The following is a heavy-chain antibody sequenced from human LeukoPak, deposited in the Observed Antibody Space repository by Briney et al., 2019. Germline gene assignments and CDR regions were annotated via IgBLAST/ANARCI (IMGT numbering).Heavy chain of an antibody. CDR1: GYTFTRYD. CDR3: ARGHIGTTPYDY. V-gene: IGHV1-8*01. Sequence: GASVKVCCKASGYTFTRYDINWVRQATGQGLEWMGWMNPNSGNTGYVQKFQGRVTMTRNTSISTAYMELSSLRSEDTAVYYCARGHIGTTPYDYWGQGTLVTVSS. D-gene: IGHD1-1*01. CDR2: MNPNSGNT. J-gene: IGHJ4*02.